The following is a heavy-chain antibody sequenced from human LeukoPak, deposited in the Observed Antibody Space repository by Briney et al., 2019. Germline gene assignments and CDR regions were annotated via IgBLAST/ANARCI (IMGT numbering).Heavy chain of an antibody. V-gene: IGHV3-21*01. Sequence: GGSLRLSCAASAFTFSSYTMNWVRQAPGKGLEWVSSISSSSSYIYYADSVKGRFTISRDNAKNSLYLQMNSLRAEDTAVYYCARAKTSSSSSFFLWGQGTLVTVSS. D-gene: IGHD6-6*01. J-gene: IGHJ1*01. CDR2: ISSSSSYI. CDR1: AFTFSSYT. CDR3: ARAKTSSSSSFFL.